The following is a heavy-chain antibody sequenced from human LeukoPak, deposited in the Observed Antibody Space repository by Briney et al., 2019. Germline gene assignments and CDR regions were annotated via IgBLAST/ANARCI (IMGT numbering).Heavy chain of an antibody. Sequence: GSLRLSCAASGLTFSDSYMSWIRQAPGKGLEWIGYIYPRGSTYYNPSLKSRVILSLDKSANQFSLNLSSVTAADTAVYYCARFSPRAMGNYLDFWGQGTLVTVSS. D-gene: IGHD7-27*01. CDR3: ARFSPRAMGNYLDF. CDR1: GLTFSDSY. J-gene: IGHJ4*02. V-gene: IGHV4-34*10. CDR2: IYPRGST.